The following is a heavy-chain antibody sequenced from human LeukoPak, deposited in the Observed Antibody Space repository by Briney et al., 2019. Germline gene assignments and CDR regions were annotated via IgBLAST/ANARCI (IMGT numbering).Heavy chain of an antibody. J-gene: IGHJ5*02. D-gene: IGHD4-11*01. CDR1: GGSFSDNY. CDR2: INHSGST. CDR3: ATHTKKYGNYADDWFDP. V-gene: IGHV4-34*01. Sequence: SETLSLTCGVYGGSFSDNYWSWIRQPPGKGLEWIGEINHSGSTNNNPSLKSRVTISIDTSKNQFSLKVSSVTAADTAVYYCATHTKKYGNYADDWFDPWGQGTLVTVSS.